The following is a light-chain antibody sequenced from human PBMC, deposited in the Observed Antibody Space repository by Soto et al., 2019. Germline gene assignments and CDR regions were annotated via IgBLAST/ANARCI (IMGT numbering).Light chain of an antibody. J-gene: IGKJ4*01. V-gene: IGKV3-20*01. CDR3: QQYGSSPLT. CDR1: ESVSDHY. CDR2: GAS. Sequence: EIVMTQSPATLSVSPGERSTLSCRSSESVSDHYLAWYQQRSGQAPRLVIYGASSRASAVPDRFSGSGSGADFTLTISRLEPEDFAVYYCQQYGSSPLTFGGGTKVDI.